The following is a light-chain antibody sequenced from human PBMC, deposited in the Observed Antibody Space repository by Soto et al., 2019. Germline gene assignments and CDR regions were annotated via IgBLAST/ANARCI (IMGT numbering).Light chain of an antibody. CDR3: SSYTSSSTRV. V-gene: IGLV2-14*03. J-gene: IGLJ1*01. CDR2: DIR. CDR1: SSDVGGYKY. Sequence: QSALTQPASVSGSPGQSITISCTGTSSDVGGYKYVSWYQQHPGKAPKLMIYDIRNRPSGASNRFSGSKSGNTTSLTISGLQAEDDAAYYCSSYTSSSTRVFGTGTKVTVL.